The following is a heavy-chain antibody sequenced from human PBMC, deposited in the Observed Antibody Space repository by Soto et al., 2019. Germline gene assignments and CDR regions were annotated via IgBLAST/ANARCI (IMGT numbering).Heavy chain of an antibody. CDR2: IYYSGST. Sequence: VQLQESGPGLVKPSETLSLTCTVSGGSISSYYWSWIRQPPGKGLGWIGYIYYSGSTNYNPSLKGRITTSVDTSKNQFSLKLSSVTAADTAVYDGATGKTEVATNYHFDYWGQGTLVTVSS. D-gene: IGHD5-12*01. CDR1: GGSISSYY. J-gene: IGHJ4*02. V-gene: IGHV4-59*01. CDR3: ATGKTEVATNYHFDY.